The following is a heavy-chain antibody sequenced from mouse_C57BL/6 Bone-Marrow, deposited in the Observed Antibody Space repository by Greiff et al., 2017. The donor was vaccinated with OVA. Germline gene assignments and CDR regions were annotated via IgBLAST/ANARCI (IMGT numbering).Heavy chain of an antibody. Sequence: EVKLEESGGDLVKPGGSLKLSCAASGFTFSSYGMSWVRQTPDKRLEWVATISSGGSYTYYPDSVKGRFTISRDNAKNTLYLQMSSLKSEDTAMYYCARWWGTTVVDWYFDVWGTGTTVTVSS. CDR1: GFTFSSYG. CDR3: ARWWGTTVVDWYFDV. CDR2: ISSGGSYT. J-gene: IGHJ1*03. D-gene: IGHD1-1*01. V-gene: IGHV5-6*02.